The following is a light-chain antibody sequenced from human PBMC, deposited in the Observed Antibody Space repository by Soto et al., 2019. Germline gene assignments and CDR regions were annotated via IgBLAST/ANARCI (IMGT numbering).Light chain of an antibody. V-gene: IGKV3-11*01. CDR2: DAS. CDR1: QSVSSY. Sequence: EIVLTQSPATLSLSPGERATLSCRASQSVSSYLAWYQQKPGKAPRLLIYDASNRATGIPARFSGSGSGTDFTLTISSLEPEDFAVYYCQHRSNWPSFCPGTKVDIK. CDR3: QHRSNWPS. J-gene: IGKJ3*01.